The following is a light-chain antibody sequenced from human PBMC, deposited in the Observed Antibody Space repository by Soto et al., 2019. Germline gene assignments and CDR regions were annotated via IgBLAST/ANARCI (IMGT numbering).Light chain of an antibody. J-gene: IGKJ1*01. CDR3: QQYNSYWT. CDR1: QDIRSW. Sequence: DIQMTQSPSFVSASVGDRVTITCRASQDIRSWLAWYQQKPGKAPKLLIYKASSLESGVPSRFSGSGSGTEFTLTICSLQPDDFATYYCQQYNSYWTFGQGTKVDIK. CDR2: KAS. V-gene: IGKV1-5*03.